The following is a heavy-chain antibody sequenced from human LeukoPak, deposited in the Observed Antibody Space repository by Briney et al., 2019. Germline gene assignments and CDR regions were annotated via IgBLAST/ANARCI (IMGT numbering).Heavy chain of an antibody. CDR3: ARAEWELDDAFDI. D-gene: IGHD1-26*01. CDR2: IYTSGST. V-gene: IGHV4-61*02. Sequence: PSETLSLTCTVSGGSISSGSYSWHWIRQPAGKGLEWIGRIYTSGSTNYNPSLKSRLTISVDTSKNQFSLKLSSVTAADTAVYYCARAEWELDDAFDIWGQGTMVTVSS. J-gene: IGHJ3*02. CDR1: GGSISSGSYS.